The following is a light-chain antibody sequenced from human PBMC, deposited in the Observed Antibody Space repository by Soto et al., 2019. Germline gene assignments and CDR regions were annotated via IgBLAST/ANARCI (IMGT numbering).Light chain of an antibody. CDR3: CSYAGSSTYV. Sequence: QSVLTQPASVSGSPGQSITISCTGTSSDFGSYNLVSWYQQHPGKAPKLMIYEDSKRPSGVSNRFSDSKSGNTASLTISGLQAEDDADYYCCSYAGSSTYVFGTGTKVTVL. J-gene: IGLJ1*01. CDR2: EDS. V-gene: IGLV2-23*01. CDR1: SSDFGSYNL.